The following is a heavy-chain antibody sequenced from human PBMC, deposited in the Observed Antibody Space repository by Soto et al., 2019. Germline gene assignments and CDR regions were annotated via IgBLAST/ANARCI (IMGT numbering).Heavy chain of an antibody. D-gene: IGHD1-20*01. J-gene: IGHJ4*02. CDR2: IIPIFGTA. CDR3: ALYNGGNSNRAIDY. V-gene: IGHV1-69*13. Sequence: SVKVSCKASGGTFSSYAISWVRQAPGQGLEWMGGIIPIFGTANYAQKFQGRVTITADESTSTAYMELSSLRSEDTAVYYCALYNGGNSNRAIDYWGQVSLVTVSS. CDR1: GGTFSSYA.